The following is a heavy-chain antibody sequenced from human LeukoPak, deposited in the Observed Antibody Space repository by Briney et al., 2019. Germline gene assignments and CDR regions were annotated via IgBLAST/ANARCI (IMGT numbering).Heavy chain of an antibody. J-gene: IGHJ4*02. CDR1: GFTFSSNW. D-gene: IGHD1-26*01. CDR2: TNEDGSTT. Sequence: GGSLRLSCAASGFTFSSNWMHWVRQAPGKGLVWVSRTNEDGSTTNYADSVKGRFTISRDNAKNTLYLQMNSLRAEDTAVYYCVRDLGGRSGHWGQGTLVTVSS. V-gene: IGHV3-74*01. CDR3: VRDLGGRSGH.